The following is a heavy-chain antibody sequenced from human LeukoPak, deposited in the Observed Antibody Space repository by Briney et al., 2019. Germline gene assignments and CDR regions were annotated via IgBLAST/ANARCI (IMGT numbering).Heavy chain of an antibody. V-gene: IGHV4-61*01. CDR3: ARVPPGYCSSTSCYEWGRFDY. CDR2: IYYSGGT. D-gene: IGHD2-2*01. Sequence: SETLSLTCTVSGGSVSSGSYYWSWLRQPPGKGLEWIGYIYYSGGTNYNPSLKSRVTISVDTSKNQFSLKLSSVTAADTAVYYCARVPPGYCSSTSCYEWGRFDYWGQGTLVTVSS. CDR1: GGSVSSGSYY. J-gene: IGHJ4*02.